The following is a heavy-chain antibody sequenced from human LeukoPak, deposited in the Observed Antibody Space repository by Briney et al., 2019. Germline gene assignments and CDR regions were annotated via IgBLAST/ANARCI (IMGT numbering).Heavy chain of an antibody. CDR3: ANGWELTNPFDY. D-gene: IGHD1-26*01. CDR1: GFTFSSYG. V-gene: IGHV3-74*01. Sequence: PGRSLRLSCAASGFTFSSYGMNWVRQAPGKGLVWVSHINTDGSSTSYADSVKGRFTISRDNAKNTLYLQMNSLRAEDTAVYYCANGWELTNPFDYWGQGTLVSVSS. CDR2: INTDGSST. J-gene: IGHJ4*02.